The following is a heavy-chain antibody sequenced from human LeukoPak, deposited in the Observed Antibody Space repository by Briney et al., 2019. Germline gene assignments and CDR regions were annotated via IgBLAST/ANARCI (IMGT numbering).Heavy chain of an antibody. CDR2: ISAYNGNT. CDR1: GYTFTSYG. Sequence: ASVTVSCKASGYTFTSYGISWVRQAPGQGLEWMGWISAYNGNTNYAQKLQGRVTMTTDTSTSTAYMELRSLRSDDTAVYYCAKHNRDGYNYGYFQHWGQGTLVTVSS. J-gene: IGHJ1*01. CDR3: AKHNRDGYNYGYFQH. D-gene: IGHD5-24*01. V-gene: IGHV1-18*01.